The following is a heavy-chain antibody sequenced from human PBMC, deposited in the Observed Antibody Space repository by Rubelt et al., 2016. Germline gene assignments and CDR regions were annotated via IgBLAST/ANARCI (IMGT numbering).Heavy chain of an antibody. Sequence: QVQLQQWGAGLLKPSETLSLTCAVYGGSVSGYYWSWIRQPPGKGLEWIGEINHSGSTNYNPSLKSRVTISVDTSKNQFSLRLGSGTGGVRAWYYCARGILYCTVGVCYNHFDYWGQGTLVTVSS. CDR2: INHSGST. V-gene: IGHV4-34*01. CDR1: GGSVSGYY. D-gene: IGHD2-8*02. J-gene: IGHJ4*02. CDR3: ARGILYCTVGVCYNHFDY.